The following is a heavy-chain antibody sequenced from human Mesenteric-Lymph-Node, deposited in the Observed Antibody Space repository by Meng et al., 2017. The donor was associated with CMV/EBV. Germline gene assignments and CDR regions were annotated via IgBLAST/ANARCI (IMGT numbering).Heavy chain of an antibody. D-gene: IGHD2/OR15-2a*01. Sequence: GESLKISCAASGFTFSSYSMNWVRQAPGKGLEWVSVIYSGTSSTNYADSVKGRFTISRDNSKNTLYLQMNSLRAEDTAVYYCAKDIFPLLIVPDANHFYYYYGMDVWGQGTTVTVSS. J-gene: IGHJ6*02. V-gene: IGHV3-23*03. CDR2: IYSGTSST. CDR3: AKDIFPLLIVPDANHFYYYYGMDV. CDR1: GFTFSSYS.